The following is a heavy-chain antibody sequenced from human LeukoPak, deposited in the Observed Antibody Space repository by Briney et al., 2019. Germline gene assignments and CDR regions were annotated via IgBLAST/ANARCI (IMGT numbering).Heavy chain of an antibody. CDR3: ARGYCSDGSCSRPFDY. Sequence: PGGSLRLSSAAYRFTFSNYWMHRLRQAQGQGLVWVLSINSDGRDTSYADSVKGRFTISRDNAKNTLYLQMNSLGAEDTAVYYCARGYCSDGSCSRPFDYWGQGTQVTVSS. CDR1: RFTFSNYW. CDR2: INSDGRDT. D-gene: IGHD2-15*01. J-gene: IGHJ4*02. V-gene: IGHV3-74*01.